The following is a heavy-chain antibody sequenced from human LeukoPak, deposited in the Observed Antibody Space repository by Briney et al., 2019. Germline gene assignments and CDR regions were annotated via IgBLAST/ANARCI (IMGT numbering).Heavy chain of an antibody. CDR2: INPSGGST. J-gene: IGHJ3*02. CDR3: ARGYYYDSSGMGAFDI. CDR1: GGTFSSYA. V-gene: IGHV1-46*01. D-gene: IGHD3-22*01. Sequence: ASVKVSCKASGGTFSSYAISWVRQAPGQGLEWMGIINPSGGSTSYAQKFQGRVTMTRDMSTSTVYMELSSLRSEDTAVYYCARGYYYDSSGMGAFDIWGQGTMVTVSS.